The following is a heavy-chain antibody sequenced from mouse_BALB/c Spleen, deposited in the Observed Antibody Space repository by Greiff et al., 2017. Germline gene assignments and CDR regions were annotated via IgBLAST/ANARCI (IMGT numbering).Heavy chain of an antibody. D-gene: IGHD1-2*01. Sequence: EVNVVESGGGLVKPGGSLKLSCAASGFTFSSYAMSWVRQSPEKRLEWVAEISSGGSYTYYPDTVTGRFTISRDNAKNTLYLEMSSLRSEDTAMYYCARHLRLGFAYWGQGTLVTVSA. CDR3: ARHLRLGFAY. CDR1: GFTFSSYA. V-gene: IGHV5-9-4*01. J-gene: IGHJ3*01. CDR2: ISSGGSYT.